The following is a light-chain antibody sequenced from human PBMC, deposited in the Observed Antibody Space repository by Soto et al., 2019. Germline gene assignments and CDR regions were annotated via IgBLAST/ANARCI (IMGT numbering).Light chain of an antibody. CDR2: EVN. CDR3: NSYTGSVWV. Sequence: QSALTQPASVSGFPGQSITISCTGTSSDVGAYDYVSWYQQYPGKAPKLMIYEVNNRPSGVSNRFSGSKSDNTASLTISGVQAEDEADYYCNSYTGSVWVFGGGTKLNVL. J-gene: IGLJ3*02. V-gene: IGLV2-14*01. CDR1: SSDVGAYDY.